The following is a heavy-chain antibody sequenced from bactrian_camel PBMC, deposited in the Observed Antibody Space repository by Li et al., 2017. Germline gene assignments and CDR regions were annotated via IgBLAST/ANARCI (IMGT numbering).Heavy chain of an antibody. D-gene: IGHD2*01. J-gene: IGHJ6*01. CDR3: AARGPYCYTKLSVRDFTY. CDR1: GYRYSDHC. Sequence: HVQLVESGGVSVQAGGSLRLSCQASGYRYSDHCMAWYRQGPGKEREGVALLTSDGRTEYSDSVKGRFTISQDNAKNTFYLQMNSLKPEDTAMYYCAARGPYCYTKLSVRDFTYWGQGTQVTVS. CDR2: LTSDGRT. V-gene: IGHV3S53*01.